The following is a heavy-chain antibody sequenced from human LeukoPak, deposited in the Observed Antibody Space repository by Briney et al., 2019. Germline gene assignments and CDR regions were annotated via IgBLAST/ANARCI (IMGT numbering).Heavy chain of an antibody. D-gene: IGHD3-22*01. J-gene: IGHJ4*02. CDR3: AKGPSYYYDSSKFYFDY. V-gene: IGHV3-30*02. Sequence: TGGSLRLSCAASGFTFSSYGMHWVRQAPGKGLEWVAFIRYDGSNKYYADSVKGRFTISRDNSKNTLYLQMNSLRAEDTAVYYCAKGPSYYYDSSKFYFDYWGQGTLVTVSS. CDR2: IRYDGSNK. CDR1: GFTFSSYG.